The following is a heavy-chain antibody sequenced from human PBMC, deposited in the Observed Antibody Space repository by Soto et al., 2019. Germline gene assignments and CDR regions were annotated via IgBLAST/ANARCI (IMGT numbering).Heavy chain of an antibody. V-gene: IGHV4-34*01. Sequence: PSETLSLTCAVYGGSFSGYYWSWIRQPPGKGLEWIGEINHSGSTNYNPSLKSRVTISVDTSKNQFSLKLSSETAADTAVYYCARARFYCSGGSCYPRDLDYWGQGTLVTVSS. CDR3: ARARFYCSGGSCYPRDLDY. D-gene: IGHD2-15*01. CDR1: GGSFSGYY. J-gene: IGHJ4*02. CDR2: INHSGST.